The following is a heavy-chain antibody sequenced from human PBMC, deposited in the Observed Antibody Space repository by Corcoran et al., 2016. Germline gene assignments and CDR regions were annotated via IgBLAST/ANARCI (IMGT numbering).Heavy chain of an antibody. D-gene: IGHD3-3*01. CDR2: IYYSGST. Sequence: QLQLQESGPGLVKPSETLSLTCTVSGGSISSSSYYWGWIRQPPGKGLEWIGRIYYSGSTYYNPSLKSRVTISVDTSKNQFSLKLSSVTAADTAVYYCARGYYDFWSGYFSPAQRGVYNWFDPWGQGTLVTVSS. V-gene: IGHV4-39*07. CDR1: GGSISSSSYY. J-gene: IGHJ5*02. CDR3: ARGYYDFWSGYFSPAQRGVYNWFDP.